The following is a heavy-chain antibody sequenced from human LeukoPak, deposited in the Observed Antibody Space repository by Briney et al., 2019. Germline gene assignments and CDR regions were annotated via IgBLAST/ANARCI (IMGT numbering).Heavy chain of an antibody. CDR2: IRYDGSNK. J-gene: IGHJ6*03. V-gene: IGHV3-30*02. CDR1: GFTFSSYG. Sequence: PGGSLRLSCAASGFTFSSYGMHWVRQAPGKGLEGVAFIRYDGSNKYYADSVKGRFTISRDNSKNTLYLQMNSLRAEDTAVYYCARGEGTYYYYYMDVWGKGTTVTVSS. D-gene: IGHD1-1*01. CDR3: ARGEGTYYYYYMDV.